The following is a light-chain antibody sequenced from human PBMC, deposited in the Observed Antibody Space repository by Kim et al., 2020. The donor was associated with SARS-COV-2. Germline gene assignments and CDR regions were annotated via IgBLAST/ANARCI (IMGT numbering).Light chain of an antibody. CDR1: QYISRF. V-gene: IGKV1-39*01. J-gene: IGKJ2*01. CDR3: QQSFTTPYT. CDR2: AAS. Sequence: SASVGARVTITCRASQYISRFFNWYQQKPGSAPKLLIYAASSLQTGVPSRFSASVSGTDFTLTINSLQPEDFATYYCQQSFTTPYTFGQGTK.